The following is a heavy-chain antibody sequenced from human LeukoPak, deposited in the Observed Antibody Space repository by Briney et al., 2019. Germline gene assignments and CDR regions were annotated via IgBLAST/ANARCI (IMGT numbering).Heavy chain of an antibody. CDR2: INAGYGNT. Sequence: ASVKVSCKASGYTFTSYAMHWVRQAPGQRLEWMGWINAGYGNTKYSQKFQGRVTITRDTSASTAYMELSSLRSEDTAVYYCARAGSSSSWYRRDYFDYWGQGTLVTVSS. D-gene: IGHD6-13*01. V-gene: IGHV1-3*01. CDR1: GYTFTSYA. CDR3: ARAGSSSSWYRRDYFDY. J-gene: IGHJ4*02.